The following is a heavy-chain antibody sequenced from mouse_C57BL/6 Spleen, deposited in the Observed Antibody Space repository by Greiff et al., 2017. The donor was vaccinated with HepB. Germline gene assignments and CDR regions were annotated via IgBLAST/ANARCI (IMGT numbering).Heavy chain of an antibody. CDR3: ARGITLLWLREGYFDV. CDR1: GYTFTDYN. D-gene: IGHD2-2*01. Sequence: EVQLQQSGPELVKPGASVKMSCKASGYTFTDYNMHWVKQSHGKSLEWIGYINPNNGGTSYNQKFKGKATLTVNKSSSTAYMELRSLTSEDSAVYYCARGITLLWLREGYFDVWGTGTTVTVSS. CDR2: INPNNGGT. V-gene: IGHV1-22*01. J-gene: IGHJ1*03.